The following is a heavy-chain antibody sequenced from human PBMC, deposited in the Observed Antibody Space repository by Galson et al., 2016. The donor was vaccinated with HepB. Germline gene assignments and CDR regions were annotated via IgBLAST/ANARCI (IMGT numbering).Heavy chain of an antibody. Sequence: SLRLSCAASGFTVSSNYMSWVRQAPGKGLEWVSVIYSGGNTYYADSVKGRFTISRDNSKNTLYLQMNSLRAEDTAVYYCARDANDYVYGMDVWGQGTTVTVSS. CDR2: IYSGGNT. J-gene: IGHJ6*02. V-gene: IGHV3-53*01. CDR3: ARDANDYVYGMDV. CDR1: GFTVSSNY.